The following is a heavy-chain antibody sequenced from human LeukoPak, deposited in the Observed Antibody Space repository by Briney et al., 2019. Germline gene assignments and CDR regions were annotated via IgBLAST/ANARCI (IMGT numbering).Heavy chain of an antibody. J-gene: IGHJ4*02. CDR3: ARSSWYDIIDY. CDR1: GGSISSGSYY. Sequence: SQTLSLTCTVSGGSISSGSYYWSWIRQPAGKGLEWIGRIYTSGSTSYNPSLKSRVTILVDTSKNQFSLKLSSVTAADTAVYYCARSSWYDIIDYWGQGTLVTVSS. D-gene: IGHD6-13*01. V-gene: IGHV4-61*02. CDR2: IYTSGST.